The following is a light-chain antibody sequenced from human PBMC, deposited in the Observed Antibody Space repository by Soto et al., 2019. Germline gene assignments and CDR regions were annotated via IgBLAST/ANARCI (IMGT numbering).Light chain of an antibody. CDR1: ETVATN. Sequence: EVMLIQAPATLSMSPGERATLSCRASETVATNLAWYQQKPGQAPRLLISGASTRAVGLSDRVRGGGSGTEFTLTIPSLRSEGSGIFDGQQYVEWPSMTFGQGTKVEI. V-gene: IGKV3-15*01. CDR2: GAS. CDR3: QQYVEWPSMT. J-gene: IGKJ1*01.